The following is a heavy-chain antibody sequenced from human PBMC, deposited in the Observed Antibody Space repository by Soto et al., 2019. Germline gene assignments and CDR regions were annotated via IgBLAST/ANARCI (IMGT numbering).Heavy chain of an antibody. J-gene: IGHJ6*02. Sequence: GESLTISCEGSGYSFTSYWISWVRQIPGKGLEWLGKIDPSDSYTDYSPSFQGHVTISADKSVSTAYLHWNSLKVSDTAMYYCARVPTYYYYGMDVWGQGTTVTVSS. V-gene: IGHV5-10-1*01. CDR1: GYSFTSYW. CDR3: ARVPTYYYYGMDV. CDR2: IDPSDSYT.